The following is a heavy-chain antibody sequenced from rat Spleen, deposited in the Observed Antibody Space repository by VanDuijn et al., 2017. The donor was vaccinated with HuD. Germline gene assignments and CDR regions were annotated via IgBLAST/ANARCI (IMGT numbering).Heavy chain of an antibody. CDR2: ISYDGSTT. D-gene: IGHD1-12*01. Sequence: EEQLVESGGGLVQPGRSLRLSCTASGFTFSYYGMAWVRQAPSRGLEWVATISYDGSTTYYRDSVKGRFTISRDNVKNTLYLQTGSLRSEDTATYYCTRVIYYYVTGGWYFDFWGPGTMVTVSS. V-gene: IGHV5-29*01. CDR3: TRVIYYYVTGGWYFDF. CDR1: GFTFSYYG. J-gene: IGHJ1*01.